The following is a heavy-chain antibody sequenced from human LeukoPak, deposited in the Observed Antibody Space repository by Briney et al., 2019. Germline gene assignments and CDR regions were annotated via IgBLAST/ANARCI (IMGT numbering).Heavy chain of an antibody. CDR1: GFTFNGYW. V-gene: IGHV3-7*01. Sequence: AGGSLGLSCAASGFTFNGYWMNWVRQAPGKGLEWVANINGDESEKYYVDSVKGRFTISRDNAKNSLYLQMNSLRAEDTAVYYCARHLRYCSSTSCYIYYYMDVWGKGTTVTVSS. D-gene: IGHD2-2*02. CDR2: INGDESEK. CDR3: ARHLRYCSSTSCYIYYYMDV. J-gene: IGHJ6*03.